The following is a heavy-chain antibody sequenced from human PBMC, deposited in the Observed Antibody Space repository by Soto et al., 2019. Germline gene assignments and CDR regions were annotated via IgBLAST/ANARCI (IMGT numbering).Heavy chain of an antibody. Sequence: GGSLRLSCAASEFTFSSYWMHWVRQAPGKGLVWVSRINSVGSSTNYADSVKGRFTISRDNAKNTLYLQIDSLRAEDTAVYYCAREGFSYGYGYYYYNGMDVWGQGTTVTVSS. D-gene: IGHD5-18*01. J-gene: IGHJ6*02. CDR1: EFTFSSYW. CDR2: INSVGSST. V-gene: IGHV3-74*01. CDR3: AREGFSYGYGYYYYNGMDV.